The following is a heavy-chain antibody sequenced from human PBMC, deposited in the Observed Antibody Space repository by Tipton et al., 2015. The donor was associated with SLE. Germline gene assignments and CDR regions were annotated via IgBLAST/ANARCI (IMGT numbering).Heavy chain of an antibody. Sequence: TLSLTCAVYGGSLSDYFWSWIRQPPGKGLEWIGRIYTSGNTNYNPSLKSRVTISVDTSKNQFSLKLSSVTAADTAVYYCASGAQWLLAFDIWGQGTMVTVSS. CDR2: IYTSGNT. CDR1: GGSLSDYF. D-gene: IGHD6-19*01. CDR3: ASGAQWLLAFDI. V-gene: IGHV4-59*10. J-gene: IGHJ3*02.